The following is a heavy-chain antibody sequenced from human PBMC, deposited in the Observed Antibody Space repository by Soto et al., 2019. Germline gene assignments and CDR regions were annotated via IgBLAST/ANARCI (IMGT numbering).Heavy chain of an antibody. CDR3: ATGYCSGGSCPVSMDV. CDR2: ISGSGGST. J-gene: IGHJ6*04. Sequence: GGSLRLSCAASGFTFSSYAMSWVRQAPGKGLEWVSAISGSGGSTYYADSVKGRFTISRDNSKNTLYLQMNSLRSEDTAVYYCATGYCSGGSCPVSMDVWGKGTTVTVSS. V-gene: IGHV3-23*01. D-gene: IGHD2-15*01. CDR1: GFTFSSYA.